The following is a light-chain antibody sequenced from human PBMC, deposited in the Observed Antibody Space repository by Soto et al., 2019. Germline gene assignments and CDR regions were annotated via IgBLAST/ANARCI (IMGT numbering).Light chain of an antibody. V-gene: IGKV1-17*01. CDR1: QGIRKD. CDR2: AAS. CDR3: LQHNSYPRT. J-gene: IGKJ1*01. Sequence: DIQMTQYPSALSASGGDRVTISCRASQGIRKDLGWYQQKPGRAPKRLIYAASSLQSGVPSRFSGSGSGTEFRLTISSLQPEDFATYYCLQHNSYPRTFGQGTKVDI.